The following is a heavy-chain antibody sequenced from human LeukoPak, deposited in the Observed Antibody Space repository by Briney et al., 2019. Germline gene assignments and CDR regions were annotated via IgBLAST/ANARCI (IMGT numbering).Heavy chain of an antibody. CDR3: ASPLYGGYYMDV. D-gene: IGHD4-23*01. CDR2: ISSSGSTI. CDR1: GFTFSSYW. J-gene: IGHJ6*03. Sequence: GGSLRLSCAASGFTFSSYWMSWVRQAPGKGLEWVSYISSSGSTIYYADSVKGRFTISRDNAKNSLYLQMNSLRAEDTAVYYCASPLYGGYYMDVWGKGTTVTVSS. V-gene: IGHV3-48*04.